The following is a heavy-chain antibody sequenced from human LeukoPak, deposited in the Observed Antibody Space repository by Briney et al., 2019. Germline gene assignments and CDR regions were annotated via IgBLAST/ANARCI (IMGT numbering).Heavy chain of an antibody. CDR3: ARDRGWFAHDY. J-gene: IGHJ4*02. CDR2: IKEDGSQT. Sequence: GGSLRLSCVVSGFTFSSSWMSWVRQAPGKGLERVANIKEDGSQTNYVDSVKGRFTISRDNAKNSLYMRLNSLRAEDTAVYYCARDRGWFAHDYWGQGTLVTVSS. V-gene: IGHV3-7*01. D-gene: IGHD3-10*01. CDR1: GFTFSSSW.